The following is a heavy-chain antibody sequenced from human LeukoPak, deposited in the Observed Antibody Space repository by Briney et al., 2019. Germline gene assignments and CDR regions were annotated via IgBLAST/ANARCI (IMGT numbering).Heavy chain of an antibody. CDR1: GFTFDDYG. CDR3: ARDEIYCSGGSCYCYMDV. D-gene: IGHD2-15*01. Sequence: PGGSLRLSCAASGFTFDDYGMSWVRQAPGKGLEWVSGINWNGGSTGYADSVKGRFTISRDNAKNSLYLQMNSLRAEDTALYYCARDEIYCSGGSCYCYMDVWGKGTTVTVSS. J-gene: IGHJ6*03. V-gene: IGHV3-20*04. CDR2: INWNGGST.